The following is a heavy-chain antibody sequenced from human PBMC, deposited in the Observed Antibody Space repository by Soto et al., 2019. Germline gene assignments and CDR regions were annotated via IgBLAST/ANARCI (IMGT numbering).Heavy chain of an antibody. CDR1: GFSFSSYS. CDR2: ISSSASHI. V-gene: IGHV3-21*04. J-gene: IGHJ4*02. Sequence: GGSLRLSCAASGFSFSSYSMNWVRQAPGKGLEWVSSISSSASHINYADSVKGRFTISRDNAKKSLYLQMNSLRAEDTAVYYCVIQRSGVVYWGQGTLVTVSS. D-gene: IGHD2-15*01. CDR3: VIQRSGVVY.